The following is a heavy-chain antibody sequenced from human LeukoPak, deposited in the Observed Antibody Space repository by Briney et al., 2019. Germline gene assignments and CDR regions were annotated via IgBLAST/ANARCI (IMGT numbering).Heavy chain of an antibody. CDR2: INHSGST. CDR1: GGSFSGYY. CDR3: ARVIDYYDSSGFDY. J-gene: IGHJ4*02. D-gene: IGHD3-22*01. V-gene: IGHV4-34*01. Sequence: SETLSLTCAVYGGSFSGYYWSWIRQPPGKGLGWIGEINHSGSTNYNPSLKSRVTISVDTSKNQFSLKLSSVTAADTAVYYCARVIDYYDSSGFDYWGQGTLVTVSS.